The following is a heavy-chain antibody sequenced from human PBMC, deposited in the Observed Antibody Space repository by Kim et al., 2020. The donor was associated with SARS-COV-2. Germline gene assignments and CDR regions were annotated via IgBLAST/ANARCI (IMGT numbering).Heavy chain of an antibody. Sequence: MSWVRRAPGKGLEWVSAIRGSGGSTYYADAVKGRFTISRDNSKNTLYLQMNSLRAEDTAVYYCAKYHYYDSSGYYSHPVGTIDYWGQGTLAT. CDR3: AKYHYYDSSGYYSHPVGTIDY. V-gene: IGHV3-23*01. J-gene: IGHJ4*02. D-gene: IGHD3-22*01. CDR2: IRGSGGST.